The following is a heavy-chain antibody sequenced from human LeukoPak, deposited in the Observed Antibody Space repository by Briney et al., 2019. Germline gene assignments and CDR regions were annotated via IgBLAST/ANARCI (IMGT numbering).Heavy chain of an antibody. CDR2: INSDGSYI. CDR3: FGSWSYFDY. CDR1: GFTFSLYA. D-gene: IGHD6-13*01. J-gene: IGHJ4*02. Sequence: GGSLRLSCSASGFTFSLYAMHWVRQAPGKGLEYVSAINSDGSYIYYADSVKGRFTISRDNSKNTLYLQMNSLRAEDTAVYYCFGSWSYFDYWGQGTLVTVSS. V-gene: IGHV3-64*04.